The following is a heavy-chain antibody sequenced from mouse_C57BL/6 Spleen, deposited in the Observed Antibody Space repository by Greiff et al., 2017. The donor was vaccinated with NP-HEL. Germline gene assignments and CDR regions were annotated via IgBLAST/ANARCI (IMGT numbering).Heavy chain of an antibody. Sequence: VQLQQSGPGLVKPSQSLSLTCSVTGYSITSGYYWNWIRQFPGNKLEWMGYISYDGSNNYNPSLKNRISITRDTSKNQFFLKLNSVTTEDTATDYCARRGPYGNYSFDYWGQGTTLTVSS. CDR3: ARRGPYGNYSFDY. D-gene: IGHD2-1*01. CDR2: ISYDGSN. J-gene: IGHJ2*01. V-gene: IGHV3-6*01. CDR1: GYSITSGYY.